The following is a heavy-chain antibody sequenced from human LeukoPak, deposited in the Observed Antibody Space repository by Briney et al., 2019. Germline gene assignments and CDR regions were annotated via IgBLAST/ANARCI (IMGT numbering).Heavy chain of an antibody. J-gene: IGHJ4*02. CDR2: MNPSSGGS. Sequence: ASVKVSCKASGYTFTNYDINWVRQAPGQGLEWVGWMNPSSGGSVYAENLQGRVTMTRDTSISTAYMELSRLRSDDTAVYYCARDFRTSLDYWGQGTLVTVSS. V-gene: IGHV1-2*02. D-gene: IGHD2-2*01. CDR1: GYTFTNYD. CDR3: ARDFRTSLDY.